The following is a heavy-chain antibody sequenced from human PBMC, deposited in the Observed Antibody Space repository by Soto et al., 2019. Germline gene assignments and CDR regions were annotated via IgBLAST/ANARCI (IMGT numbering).Heavy chain of an antibody. D-gene: IGHD1-26*01. J-gene: IGHJ3*01. V-gene: IGHV3-74*01. CDR3: ARGDRGAFDL. CDR1: GFTFSYYW. CDR2: IHSDGSST. Sequence: EVQLLESGGGLVQSGESLRLSCAASGFTFSYYWMHWVRQAPGMGLVWVSRIHSDGSSTNYADSVKGRFTISRDNARNTLYLQMNSLRGEDTAVYYCARGDRGAFDLWGQGTVLTVSS.